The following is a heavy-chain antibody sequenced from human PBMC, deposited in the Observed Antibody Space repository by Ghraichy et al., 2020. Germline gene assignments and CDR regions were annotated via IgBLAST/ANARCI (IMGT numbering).Heavy chain of an antibody. V-gene: IGHV1-2*06. CDR1: GYTFTGYY. J-gene: IGHJ5*02. CDR3: ARDHPGGSSWYGVYWFDP. Sequence: ASVKVSCKASGYTFTGYYMHWVRQAPGQGLEWMGRINPNSGGTNYAQKFQGRVTMTRDTSISTAYMELSRLRSDDTAVYYCARDHPGGSSWYGVYWFDPWGQGTLVTVSS. D-gene: IGHD6-13*01. CDR2: INPNSGGT.